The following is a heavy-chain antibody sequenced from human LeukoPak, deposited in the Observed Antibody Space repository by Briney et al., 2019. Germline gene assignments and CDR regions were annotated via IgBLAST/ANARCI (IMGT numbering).Heavy chain of an antibody. CDR3: AYNDTRGGYSFL. Sequence: PGGSLRLSCAASGFTFSNYAMNWVRQAPGKGLEWVSTITGSGGSTFYSDSVKGRFTISRDNSKNTLYLQMNSLRADDTAVYYCAYNDTRGGYSFLWGQGTLVTVSS. CDR1: GFTFSNYA. V-gene: IGHV3-23*01. J-gene: IGHJ4*02. D-gene: IGHD3-16*02. CDR2: ITGSGGST.